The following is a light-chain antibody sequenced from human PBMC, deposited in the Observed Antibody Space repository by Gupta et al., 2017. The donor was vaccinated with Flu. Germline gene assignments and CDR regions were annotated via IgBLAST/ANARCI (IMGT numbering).Light chain of an antibody. J-gene: IGKJ1*01. CDR1: QSISNF. CDR3: QQTYTPPRWT. CDR2: GAS. V-gene: IGKV1-39*01. Sequence: DRVTITCRASQSISNFLNWYQHKPGKAPNLLIYGASNLRTGVPSRFSGSGSGTDFTLTISSLQPEDCATYYCQQTYTPPRWTLGQGTKVHIK.